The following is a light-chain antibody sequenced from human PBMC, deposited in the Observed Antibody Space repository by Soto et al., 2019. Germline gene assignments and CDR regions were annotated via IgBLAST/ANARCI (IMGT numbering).Light chain of an antibody. CDR2: AAS. J-gene: IGKJ1*01. V-gene: IGKV1-39*01. CDR1: QSISIY. CDR3: QQYYTTPT. Sequence: DIQLTQSPSSLSASVGDRVTITCRASQSISIYLNWYQHTPGKAPKLLISAASNLQSGVPSRFSGSGSGTDFTLTISSLQLEDFATYYCQQYYTTPTFGQGTKVEIK.